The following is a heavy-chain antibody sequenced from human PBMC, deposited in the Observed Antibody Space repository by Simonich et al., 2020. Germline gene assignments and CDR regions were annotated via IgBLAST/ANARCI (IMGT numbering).Heavy chain of an antibody. CDR1: GYTLTGYY. CDR3: ASDTFLGYCSSTSCYDAFDI. Sequence: QVQLVQSGAEVKKPGASVKVSCKASGYTLTGYYMQGGRRAPGQGLECGGGRQPNSGGKNDAKKLQGRVTMTRDTSISTAYMELSRLRSDDTAVYYCASDTFLGYCSSTSCYDAFDIWGQGTMVTVSS. V-gene: IGHV1-2*02. J-gene: IGHJ3*02. D-gene: IGHD2-2*01. CDR2: RQPNSGGK.